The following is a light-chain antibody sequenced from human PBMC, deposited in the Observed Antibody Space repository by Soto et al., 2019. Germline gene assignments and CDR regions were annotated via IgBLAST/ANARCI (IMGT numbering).Light chain of an antibody. CDR2: GAS. V-gene: IGKV3-20*01. CDR1: QSVGSDY. CDR3: QHYGSSPLP. J-gene: IGKJ4*01. Sequence: EIVLTQSPGTLSLSPGERATLSCRSSQSVGSDYLAWYQQKPGQAPRLLIYGASSRATGIPVRFSGSGSGTDFTLTISRLEPEDFAVYYCQHYGSSPLPFGGGTKVDI.